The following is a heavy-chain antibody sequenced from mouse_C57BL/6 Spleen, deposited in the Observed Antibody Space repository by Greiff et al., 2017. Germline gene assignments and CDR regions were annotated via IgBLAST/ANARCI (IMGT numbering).Heavy chain of an antibody. CDR3: ASDYGSTHWYFDV. J-gene: IGHJ1*03. V-gene: IGHV1-52*01. CDR2: IDPSDSET. D-gene: IGHD1-1*01. CDR1: GYTFTSYW. Sequence: QVQLQQPGAELVRPGSSVKLSCKASGYTFTSYWMHWVKQRPIQGLEWIGNIDPSDSETHYNQKFKDKATLIVDKSSSTAYMQLSSLTSEDSAVYYCASDYGSTHWYFDVWGTGTTVTVSS.